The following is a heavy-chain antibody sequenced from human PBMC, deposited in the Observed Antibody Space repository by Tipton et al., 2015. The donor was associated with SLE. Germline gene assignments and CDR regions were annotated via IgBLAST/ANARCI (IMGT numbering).Heavy chain of an antibody. Sequence: TLSLTCDVSGYSMTSGYYWGWIRQPPGKGLEWIGEINDSGSTNYNPSLKSRVNISIDTSKNQFSLKVNSVTAADTAVYYCARKWDYWGQGTLVTVSS. J-gene: IGHJ4*02. CDR3: ARKWDY. D-gene: IGHD1-26*01. CDR1: GYSMTSGYY. V-gene: IGHV4-38-2*01. CDR2: INDSGST.